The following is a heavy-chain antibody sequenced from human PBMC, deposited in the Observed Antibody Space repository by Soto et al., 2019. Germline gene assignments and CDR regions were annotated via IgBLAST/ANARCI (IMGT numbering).Heavy chain of an antibody. CDR3: AKRSGSTFYGMDV. Sequence: QVQLVQSGAEVRKPGASVKVSCKASGYIFTNYYMNWVRQAPGQGLEWMGTINPTGGSTAYAQKFQGRVTMTSDKSTSTVYMELSSLRSEDSAVYYCAKRSGSTFYGMDVWGQGTTVTVSS. CDR1: GYIFTNYY. V-gene: IGHV1-46*01. J-gene: IGHJ6*02. CDR2: INPTGGST. D-gene: IGHD3-10*01.